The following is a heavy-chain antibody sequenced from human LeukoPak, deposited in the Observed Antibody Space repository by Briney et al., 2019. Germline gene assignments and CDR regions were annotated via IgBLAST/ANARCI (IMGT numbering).Heavy chain of an antibody. Sequence: GGSLRLSCAASGFTFNFYSMNRFRQAPGKGLEWVSSISSSGTYIYYADSVRGRFTISRDNAKNSLFLQMNSLRAEDTAVYYCAREMLAAVAAQSWGQGTLVTVSS. J-gene: IGHJ5*02. CDR1: GFTFNFYS. V-gene: IGHV3-21*01. CDR2: ISSSGTYI. D-gene: IGHD6-19*01. CDR3: AREMLAAVAAQS.